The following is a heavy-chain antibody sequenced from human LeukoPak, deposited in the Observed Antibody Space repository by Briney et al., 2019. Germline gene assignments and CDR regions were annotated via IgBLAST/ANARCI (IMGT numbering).Heavy chain of an antibody. CDR1: GYTFTGYY. CDR3: ARVVGYCSGGSCYPGAFDI. V-gene: IGHV1-2*02. CDR2: INPNSGGT. J-gene: IGHJ3*02. Sequence: ASVKVSCKASGYTFTGYYMHWARQAPGQGLEWMGWINPNSGGTNYAQKFQGRVTMTRDTSISTAYMELSRLRSDDTAVYYCARVVGYCSGGSCYPGAFDIWGQGTMVTVSS. D-gene: IGHD2-15*01.